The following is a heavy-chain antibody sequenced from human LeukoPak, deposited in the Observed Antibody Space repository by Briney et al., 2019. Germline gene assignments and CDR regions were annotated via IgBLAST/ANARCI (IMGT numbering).Heavy chain of an antibody. D-gene: IGHD6-13*01. CDR2: ISYDGSNK. J-gene: IGHJ4*02. Sequence: GGSLRLSCAASGFTFSSYGMHWVRQAPGKGLEWVAVISYDGSNKYYADSVKGRFTISGDNSKNTLYLQMNSLRAEDTAVYYCAKGDYSSSWLFDYWGQGTLVTVSS. CDR1: GFTFSSYG. V-gene: IGHV3-30*18. CDR3: AKGDYSSSWLFDY.